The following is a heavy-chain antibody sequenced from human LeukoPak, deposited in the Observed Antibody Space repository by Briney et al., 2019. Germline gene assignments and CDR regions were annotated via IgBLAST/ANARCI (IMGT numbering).Heavy chain of an antibody. CDR2: IGTAGDT. Sequence: PGGSRRLSCAASGFTFSSYDMHWVRQATGKGLEWVSAIGTAGDTYYPGSVKGRFTISRENAKNSLYLQMNSLRAGDTAVYYCARDSGLGYFDIWGQGTMVTVSS. J-gene: IGHJ3*02. CDR1: GFTFSSYD. D-gene: IGHD3-22*01. CDR3: ARDSGLGYFDI. V-gene: IGHV3-13*01.